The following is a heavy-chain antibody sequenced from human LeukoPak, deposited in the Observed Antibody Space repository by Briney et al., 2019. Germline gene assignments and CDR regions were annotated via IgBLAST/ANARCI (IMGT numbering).Heavy chain of an antibody. CDR1: GFTFSSYS. CDR3: ARSPDVVETWFDL. V-gene: IGHV3-48*02. CDR2: IRSSGSPI. D-gene: IGHD2-21*01. J-gene: IGHJ5*02. Sequence: GGSLRLSCATSGFTFSSYSMNWVRQAPGKGLEWVSYIRSSGSPIYYADSVRGRFTISRDNAKNSLYLQMNSLRDEDTAVYYCARSPDVVETWFDLWGQGTLVTVSS.